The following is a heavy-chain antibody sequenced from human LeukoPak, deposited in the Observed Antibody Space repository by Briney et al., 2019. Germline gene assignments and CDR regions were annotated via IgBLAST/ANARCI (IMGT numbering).Heavy chain of an antibody. CDR3: TRRRNYLSHFDY. CDR2: INHSGST. Sequence: SETLSLTCTVYGESFSGYYWSWIRQPPGKGLEWIGEINHSGSTNYNASLKSRVTISVDTSKNQFSLKLSSVTAADTAVYYCTRRRNYLSHFDYWGQGTLVTVSS. D-gene: IGHD1-7*01. V-gene: IGHV4-34*01. J-gene: IGHJ4*02. CDR1: GESFSGYY.